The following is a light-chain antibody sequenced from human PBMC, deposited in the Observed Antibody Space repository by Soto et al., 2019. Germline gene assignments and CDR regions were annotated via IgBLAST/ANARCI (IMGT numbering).Light chain of an antibody. V-gene: IGKV3-15*01. CDR3: QQYNNWPQT. CDR2: GAS. CDR1: QSLSSN. J-gene: IGKJ1*01. Sequence: EVVIAQSPSTLSVSPGERATLSCRASQSLSSNLAWYQQRPGQAPRLLIYGASTRATGIPARFSGSGSGTEFTLTISSLQSEDFAVYYCQQYNNWPQTFGQGTKVDIK.